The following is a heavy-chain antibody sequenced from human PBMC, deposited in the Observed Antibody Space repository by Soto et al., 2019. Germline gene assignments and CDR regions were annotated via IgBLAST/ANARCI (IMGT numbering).Heavy chain of an antibody. Sequence: TLSLTCAVSGGSISSGGYSWSWIRQPPGKGLEWIGYIYHSGSTYYNPSLKSRVTISVDRSKNQFSLKMSSVTAADTAVYYSARVRYGPSWYFDYWGQGTLVTVSS. J-gene: IGHJ4*02. CDR3: ARVRYGPSWYFDY. CDR1: GGSISSGGYS. V-gene: IGHV4-30-2*01. CDR2: IYHSGST. D-gene: IGHD4-17*01.